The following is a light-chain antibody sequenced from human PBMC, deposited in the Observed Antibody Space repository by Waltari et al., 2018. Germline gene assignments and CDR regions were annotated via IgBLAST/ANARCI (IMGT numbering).Light chain of an antibody. CDR3: QQGYGNPIT. J-gene: IGKJ4*01. V-gene: IGKV1-39*01. Sequence: DIQMTQSPSSLSASIGDRVTITCRASQSLSNYVNWYQQLPGKAPRLLVYGASNVPSGVPSRFSGSGSGTECTLAISSLQPEDFATYSCQQGYGNPITVGGGTKVDI. CDR1: QSLSNY. CDR2: GAS.